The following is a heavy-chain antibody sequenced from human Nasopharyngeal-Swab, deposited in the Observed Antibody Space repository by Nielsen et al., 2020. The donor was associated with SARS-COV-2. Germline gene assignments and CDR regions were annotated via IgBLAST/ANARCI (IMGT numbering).Heavy chain of an antibody. V-gene: IGHV3-66*02. CDR3: ARDSLLDP. CDR2: IYSGGST. J-gene: IGHJ5*02. Sequence: GESLKISCAASGFTVSSNYMSWVRQAPGKGPEWVSVIYSGGSTYYADSVKGRFTISRDNSKNTLYLQMNSLRAEDTAVYYCARDSLLDPWGQGTLVTVSS. D-gene: IGHD2-21*01. CDR1: GFTVSSNY.